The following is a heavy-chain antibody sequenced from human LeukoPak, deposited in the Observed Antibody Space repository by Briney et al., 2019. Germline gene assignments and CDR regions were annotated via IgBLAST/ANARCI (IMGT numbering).Heavy chain of an antibody. CDR1: GYTFTSYY. V-gene: IGHV1-46*01. J-gene: IGHJ5*02. D-gene: IGHD3-10*01. Sequence: VASVKVSCKASGYTFTSYYMHWVRQAPGQGLEWMGIINPSGGSTSYAQKFQGRVTMTRDTSTSTVYMELSSLRSEDTAVYYCARVLGSPRVPDNNWFDPWGQGTLVTVSS. CDR3: ARVLGSPRVPDNNWFDP. CDR2: INPSGGST.